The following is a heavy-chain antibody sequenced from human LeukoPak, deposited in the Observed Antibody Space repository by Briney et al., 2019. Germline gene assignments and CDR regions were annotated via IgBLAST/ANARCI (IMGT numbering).Heavy chain of an antibody. CDR1: GYTFTSSY. Sequence: AASVKVSCKASGYTFTSSYIHWVRQAPGQGLEWMGIINPSGGTTIYAQKFQGRVTMTRDTSTSTVYMELSSLRSEDTAVYYCASVSMRAVARGFDPWGQGTLVTVSS. V-gene: IGHV1-46*01. CDR2: INPSGGTT. D-gene: IGHD6-19*01. CDR3: ASVSMRAVARGFDP. J-gene: IGHJ5*02.